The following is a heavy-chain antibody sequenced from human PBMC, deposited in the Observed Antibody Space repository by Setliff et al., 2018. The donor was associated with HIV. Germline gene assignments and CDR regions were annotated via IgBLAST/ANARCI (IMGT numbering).Heavy chain of an antibody. CDR1: GFTFSSYA. CDR3: AKEGTSGWVLIDY. V-gene: IGHV3-23*01. Sequence: GESLKISCASSGFTFSSYAMTWVRQAPGKGLECVAVISGSGGSTYYADSVKGRFTISRDKSTNTLYLQMNSLRLEDTAVYYCAKEGTSGWVLIDYWGQGTLVTVSS. D-gene: IGHD2-2*01. CDR2: ISGSGGST. J-gene: IGHJ4*02.